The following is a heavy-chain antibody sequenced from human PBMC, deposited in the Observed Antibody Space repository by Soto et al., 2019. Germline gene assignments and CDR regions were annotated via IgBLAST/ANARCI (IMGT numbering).Heavy chain of an antibody. D-gene: IGHD6-6*01. CDR2: IYYSGST. Sequence: SETLSLTCTFSGGSISSGGYYWSWIRQHPGKGLEWIGYIYYSGSTYYNPSLKSRVTISVDTSKNQFSLKLSSVTAADTAVYYCARDPYSSSEGFDYWGQGTLVTVSS. CDR3: ARDPYSSSEGFDY. CDR1: GGSISSGGYY. V-gene: IGHV4-31*03. J-gene: IGHJ4*02.